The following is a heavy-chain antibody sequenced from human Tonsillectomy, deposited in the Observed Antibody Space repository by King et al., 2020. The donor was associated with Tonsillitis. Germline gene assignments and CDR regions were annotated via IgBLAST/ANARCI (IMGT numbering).Heavy chain of an antibody. V-gene: IGHV1-46*01. D-gene: IGHD2-2*01. J-gene: IGHJ5*02. CDR2: INPSGGST. CDR1: GYTFTSYY. Sequence: QLVQSGAEVRNPGASVKVSCKASGYTFTSYYMHWVRQAPGQGLEWMGMINPSGGSTSYAQNFQDRVTMTRDTSTNTVYMELSSLRSEDTAVYYCARARPCSSVSCYGGSWFDPWGQGTLVTVSS. CDR3: ARARPCSSVSCYGGSWFDP.